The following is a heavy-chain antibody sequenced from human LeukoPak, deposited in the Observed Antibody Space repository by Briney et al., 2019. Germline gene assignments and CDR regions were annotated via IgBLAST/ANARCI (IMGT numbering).Heavy chain of an antibody. D-gene: IGHD1-26*01. Sequence: ASVKVSCKASGYTFTGYYMHWVRQAPGQGLEWMGWINPNSGGTNYAQKFQGWVTMTRDTSISTAYMELSRLRSDDTAVYYCARGGSYFYYYYGMDVWGQGPTVTVSS. V-gene: IGHV1-2*04. CDR3: ARGGSYFYYYYGMDV. CDR2: INPNSGGT. CDR1: GYTFTGYY. J-gene: IGHJ6*02.